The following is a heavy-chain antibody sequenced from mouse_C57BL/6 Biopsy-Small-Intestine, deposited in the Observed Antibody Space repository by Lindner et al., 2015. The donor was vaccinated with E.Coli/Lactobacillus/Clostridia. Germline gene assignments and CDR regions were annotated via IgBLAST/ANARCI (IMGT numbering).Heavy chain of an antibody. J-gene: IGHJ2*01. CDR2: IRSKSSNYAT. CDR3: VRGGTSYYFDY. D-gene: IGHD2-14*01. Sequence: VQLQESGGGLVQPKGSLKLSCAASGLTFNTYAMHWVRQAPGKGLEWVARIRSKSSNYATYYADSVKDRFTIPRDDSQTMLYLQMNNLKTEDTAMYYCVRGGTSYYFDYWGQGTTLTVSS. V-gene: IGHV10-3*01. CDR1: GLTFNTYA.